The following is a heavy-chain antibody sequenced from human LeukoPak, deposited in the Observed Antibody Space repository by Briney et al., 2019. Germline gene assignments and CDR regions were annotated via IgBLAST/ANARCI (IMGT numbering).Heavy chain of an antibody. CDR2: IIPIFGTA. CDR3: ARDGYCSGGSCYWFDP. CDR1: GGTFSSYA. J-gene: IGHJ5*02. D-gene: IGHD2-15*01. V-gene: IGHV1-69*13. Sequence: ASVKVSCKASGGTFSSYAISWVRQAPGQGLEWMGGIIPIFGTANYAQKFQGRVTITADESTSTAYMELSSLRSEDTAVYYCARDGYCSGGSCYWFDPWGQGTLVTVSS.